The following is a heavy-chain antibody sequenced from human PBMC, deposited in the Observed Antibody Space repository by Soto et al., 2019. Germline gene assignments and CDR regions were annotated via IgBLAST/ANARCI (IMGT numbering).Heavy chain of an antibody. Sequence: SLRLSCAASGFTFSSYSMNWVRQAPGKGLEWVSSIGSSSSYIYYADSVKGRFTISRDNAKNSLYLQMNSLRAEDTAVYFCAREVWNDKFPCFGYWGQGTLVTVSS. CDR1: GFTFSSYS. D-gene: IGHD1-1*01. CDR3: AREVWNDKFPCFGY. CDR2: IGSSSSYI. V-gene: IGHV3-21*01. J-gene: IGHJ4*02.